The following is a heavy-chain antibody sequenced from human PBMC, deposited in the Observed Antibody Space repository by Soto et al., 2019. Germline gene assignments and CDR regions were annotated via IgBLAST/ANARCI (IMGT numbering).Heavy chain of an antibody. Sequence: PSETLSLTCAVSGGSISSGGYSWSWIRQPPGKGLEWIGYIYYSGSTNYNPSLKSRVTISVDTSKNQFSLKLSSVTAADTAVYYCASSNIAAAGFYYYGMDVWGRGTTVTVYS. CDR3: ASSNIAAAGFYYYGMDV. CDR1: GGSISSGGYS. CDR2: IYYSGST. D-gene: IGHD6-13*01. J-gene: IGHJ6*02. V-gene: IGHV4-61*08.